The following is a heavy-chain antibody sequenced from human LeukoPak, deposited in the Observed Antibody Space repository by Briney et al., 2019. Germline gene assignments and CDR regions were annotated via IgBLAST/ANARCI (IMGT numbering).Heavy chain of an antibody. J-gene: IGHJ4*02. D-gene: IGHD1-26*01. V-gene: IGHV3-11*04. CDR2: ISDSGSTI. CDR1: EFVFSDYY. Sequence: GGSLRLSCAASEFVFSDYYMSWIRQAPGKGLEWVSYISDSGSTIYYADSVKGRFTISRDNVKNSLYLQMNSLRAEDTAVYYCARVSGSYGDSAYWGQGTLVTVSS. CDR3: ARVSGSYGDSAY.